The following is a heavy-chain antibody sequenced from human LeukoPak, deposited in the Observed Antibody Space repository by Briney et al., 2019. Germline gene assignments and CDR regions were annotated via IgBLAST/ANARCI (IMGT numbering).Heavy chain of an antibody. J-gene: IGHJ4*02. D-gene: IGHD2-8*01. CDR3: ARGGLGYCTNGVCYKFDY. Sequence: ASVKVSCKASGYTFTSYYMYWVRQAPGQGLEWMGIINPSGGSTSYAQKFQGRVTMTRDTSISTAYMELSRLRSDDTAVYYCARGGLGYCTNGVCYKFDYWGQGTLVTVSS. CDR2: INPSGGST. CDR1: GYTFTSYY. V-gene: IGHV1-46*01.